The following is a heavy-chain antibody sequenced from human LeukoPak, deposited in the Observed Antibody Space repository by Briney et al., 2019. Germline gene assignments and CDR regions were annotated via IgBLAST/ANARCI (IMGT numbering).Heavy chain of an antibody. CDR3: ATTSSTVVSSFDY. Sequence: SETLSLTCTVSGGSVSSGGYCWNWIRQPPGTGLEWIGYIYYSGSTNYNPSLKSRVTISVDRSKNQFSLKLSSVTAADTAVYYCATTSSTVVSSFDYWGQGTLVTVSS. D-gene: IGHD4-23*01. J-gene: IGHJ4*02. CDR2: IYYSGST. V-gene: IGHV4-61*08. CDR1: GGSVSSGGYC.